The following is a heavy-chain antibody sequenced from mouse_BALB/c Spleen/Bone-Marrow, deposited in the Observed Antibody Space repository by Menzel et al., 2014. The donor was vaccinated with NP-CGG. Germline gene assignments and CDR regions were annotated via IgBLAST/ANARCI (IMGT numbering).Heavy chain of an antibody. D-gene: IGHD2-1*01. Sequence: QVHVKQSGAELVKPGASVKLSCKASGYTFASYYMYWVKQRPGQGLEWIGEINLSNGGTNFNEKFKSKATLTVDKSSSTAYMQLSSLTSEDSAVYYCTRSYYGNYFDVWGAGTTVTVSS. J-gene: IGHJ1*01. CDR1: GYTFASYY. CDR2: INLSNGGT. V-gene: IGHV1S81*02. CDR3: TRSYYGNYFDV.